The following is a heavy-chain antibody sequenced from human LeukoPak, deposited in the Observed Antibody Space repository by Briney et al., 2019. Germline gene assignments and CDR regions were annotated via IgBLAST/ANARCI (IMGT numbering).Heavy chain of an antibody. D-gene: IGHD2-15*01. CDR2: IWYDGSNK. J-gene: IGHJ4*02. CDR3: ARELSPVVKYSFDS. CDR1: GFTFSSYG. Sequence: GRSLRLSCAASGFTFSSYGMHWVRQAPGKGLEWVALIWYDGSNKYYADSVKGRFTISRDNSKNTVYLQMNSLRAEDTAVYSCARELSPVVKYSFDSWGQGTQVTVSS. V-gene: IGHV3-33*01.